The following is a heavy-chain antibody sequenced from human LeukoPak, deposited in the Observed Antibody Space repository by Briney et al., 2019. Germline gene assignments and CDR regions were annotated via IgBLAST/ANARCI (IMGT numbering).Heavy chain of an antibody. CDR2: IYYSGST. J-gene: IGHJ4*02. CDR1: GGSISSYY. Sequence: PSETLSLTCTVSGGSISSYYWSWIRQPPGKGLEWIGYIYYSGSTNYNPSLKSRVTISVDTSKNQFSLKLSSVTSADTAVYYCAGVGDEASGSFFDYLGPGTLGTVSS. CDR3: AGVGDEASGSFFDY. V-gene: IGHV4-59*01. D-gene: IGHD1-26*01.